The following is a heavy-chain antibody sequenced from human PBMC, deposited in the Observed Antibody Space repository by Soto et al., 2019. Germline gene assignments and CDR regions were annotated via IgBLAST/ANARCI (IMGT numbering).Heavy chain of an antibody. Sequence: ASVKVSCKASGYTFTSYGISWVRQAPGQGLEWMGWISAYNGNTNYAQKLQGRVTMTTDTSTSTAYMELRSLRSDDTAVYYCAREEAILGSSGYPSDAEYFQHWGQGTLVTVSS. V-gene: IGHV1-18*01. CDR3: AREEAILGSSGYPSDAEYFQH. CDR2: ISAYNGNT. CDR1: GYTFTSYG. D-gene: IGHD3-22*01. J-gene: IGHJ1*01.